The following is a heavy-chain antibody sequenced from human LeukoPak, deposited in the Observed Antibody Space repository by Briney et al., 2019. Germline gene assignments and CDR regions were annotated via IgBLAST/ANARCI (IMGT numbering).Heavy chain of an antibody. D-gene: IGHD2-2*01. CDR1: GGTFSSYT. CDR3: ARDRGCSSTSCQSNYYYYGMDV. V-gene: IGHV1-69*04. CDR2: IIPILGIA. J-gene: IGHJ6*02. Sequence: SVKVSCKASGGTFSSYTISWVRQAPGQGLEWMGRIIPILGIANYAQKFQGRVTITADKSTSTAYMELSSLRSEDTAVYYCARDRGCSSTSCQSNYYYYGMDVWGQGTTVTVSS.